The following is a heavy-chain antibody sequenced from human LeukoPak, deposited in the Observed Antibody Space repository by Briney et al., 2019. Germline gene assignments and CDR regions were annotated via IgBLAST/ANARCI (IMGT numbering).Heavy chain of an antibody. V-gene: IGHV1-69*06. D-gene: IGHD5-12*01. CDR1: GGTFSSYA. J-gene: IGHJ4*02. CDR2: IIPIFGTA. CDR3: ARGFRGYSGYDSGY. Sequence: ASVEVSCKASGGTFSSYAISWVRQAPGQGLEWMGRIIPIFGTANYAQKFQGRVTITADKSTSTAYMELSSLRSEDTAVYYCARGFRGYSGYDSGYWGQGTLVTVSS.